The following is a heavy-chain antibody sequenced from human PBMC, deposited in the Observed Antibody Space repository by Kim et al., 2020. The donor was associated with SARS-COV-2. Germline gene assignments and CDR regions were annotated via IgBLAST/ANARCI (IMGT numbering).Heavy chain of an antibody. Sequence: ASVKVSCKTSGYNFNSYALNWVRQAPGQGLEWMGWINTNSGYPTYAQGFTGRFVFSLDASVSTTYLQINSLKTEDTAIYYCARAPVSSNYLGQTNFDHWGQGTVVTVS. D-gene: IGHD2-8*01. J-gene: IGHJ5*02. CDR3: ARAPVSSNYLGQTNFDH. CDR1: GYNFNSYA. V-gene: IGHV7-4-1*02. CDR2: INTNSGYP.